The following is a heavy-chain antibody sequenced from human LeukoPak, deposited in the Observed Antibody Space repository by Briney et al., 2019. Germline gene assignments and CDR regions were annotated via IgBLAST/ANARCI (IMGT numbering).Heavy chain of an antibody. D-gene: IGHD2-15*01. J-gene: IGHJ4*02. Sequence: SGGSLRLSCAASGFTFSTYNMNWVRQAPGKGPEWVSSITSSSSYIYYADSVKGRFTISRDNAKNSLYLQMDSLRAEDTAVYYCASGSGYCSGGSCSDYWGQGTLVTVSS. V-gene: IGHV3-21*06. CDR1: GFTFSTYN. CDR2: ITSSSSYI. CDR3: ASGSGYCSGGSCSDY.